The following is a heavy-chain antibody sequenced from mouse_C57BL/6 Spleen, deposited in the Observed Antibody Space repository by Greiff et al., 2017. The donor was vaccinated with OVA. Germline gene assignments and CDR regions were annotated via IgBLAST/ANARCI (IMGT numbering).Heavy chain of an antibody. V-gene: IGHV3-6*01. CDR1: GYSITSGYY. CDR3: AKERGYYYGSSSYYAMDY. J-gene: IGHJ4*01. D-gene: IGHD1-1*01. CDR2: ISYDGSN. Sequence: DVQLQESGPGLVKPSQSLSLTCSVTGYSITSGYYWNWIRQFPGNKLEWMGYISYDGSNNYNPSLKNRISITRDTSKNQFFLKLNSVTTEDTATYYCAKERGYYYGSSSYYAMDYWGQGTSVTVSS.